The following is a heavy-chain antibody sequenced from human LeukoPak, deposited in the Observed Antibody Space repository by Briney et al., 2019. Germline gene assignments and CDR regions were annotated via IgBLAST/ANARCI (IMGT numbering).Heavy chain of an antibody. J-gene: IGHJ4*02. CDR3: ARRYFDY. CDR1: GFTFSNYW. Sequence: GGSLRLSCAASGFTFSNYWMSWVRQAPGKGLEWVANIKVDGSEKYYLDSVKGRFTISRDNAKNSVYLQMNSLRAEDTAVYYCARRYFDYWGQGTLVTVSS. CDR2: IKVDGSEK. V-gene: IGHV3-7*01.